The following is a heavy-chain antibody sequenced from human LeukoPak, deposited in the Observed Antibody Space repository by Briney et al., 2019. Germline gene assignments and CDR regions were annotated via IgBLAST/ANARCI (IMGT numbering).Heavy chain of an antibody. D-gene: IGHD1-26*01. V-gene: IGHV3-23*01. CDR1: GFTFSSYA. CDR3: AKVNSGSYYDYFDY. Sequence: GRSLRLSCAASGFTFSSYAMSWVRQAPGKGLEWVSAISGSDAGTYYADSVKGRFTISRDNSKNTLYLQMNSLRAEDAAIYYCAKVNSGSYYDYFDYWGQGTLVTVSS. CDR2: ISGSDAGT. J-gene: IGHJ4*02.